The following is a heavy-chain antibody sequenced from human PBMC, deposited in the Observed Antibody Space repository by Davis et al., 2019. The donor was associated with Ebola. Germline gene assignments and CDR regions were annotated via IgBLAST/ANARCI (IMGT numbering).Heavy chain of an antibody. J-gene: IGHJ4*02. D-gene: IGHD4-17*01. CDR1: GFTFSSYG. CDR2: ISYDGSNK. CDR3: AKDHGRPLDY. V-gene: IGHV3-30*18. Sequence: PGGSLRLSCAASGFTFSSYGMHWVRQAPGKGLEWVAVISYDGSNKYYADSVKGRFTISRDNSKNTLYLQMNSLRAEDTAVYYCAKDHGRPLDYWGQGTLVTVSS.